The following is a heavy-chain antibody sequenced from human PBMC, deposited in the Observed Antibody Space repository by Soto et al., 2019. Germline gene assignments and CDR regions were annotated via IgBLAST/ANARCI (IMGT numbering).Heavy chain of an antibody. J-gene: IGHJ4*02. CDR1: ADTFTSYY. V-gene: IGHV1-46*01. Sequence: ASVKVSCKAPADTFTSYYIHWVRQAPGHGLEWMGIINPNGGSTRFAQTFQGRITMTTDTSTSTVYMELSGLKSDDTAVYYCATPTSLRGAMLTTINFHFWGQGTSVTVSS. CDR2: INPNGGST. CDR3: ATPTSLRGAMLTTINFHF. D-gene: IGHD3-10*01.